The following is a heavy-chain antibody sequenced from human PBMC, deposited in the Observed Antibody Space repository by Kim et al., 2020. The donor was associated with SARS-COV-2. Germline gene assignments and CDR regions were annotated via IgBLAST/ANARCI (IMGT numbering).Heavy chain of an antibody. Sequence: GGSLRLSCAASGFTFSSYWMHWVRQAPGKGLVWVSRINSDGSSTSYADSMKGRFTISRDNAKNTLYLQMNSLRAEDTAVYYCARVYFTIFGVGYGMDVWGQGTTVTVSS. CDR1: GFTFSSYW. V-gene: IGHV3-74*01. D-gene: IGHD3-3*01. CDR3: ARVYFTIFGVGYGMDV. CDR2: INSDGSST. J-gene: IGHJ6*02.